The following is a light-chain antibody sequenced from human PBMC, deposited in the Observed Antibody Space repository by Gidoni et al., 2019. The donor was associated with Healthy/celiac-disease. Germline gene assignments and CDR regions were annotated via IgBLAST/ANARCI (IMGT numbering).Light chain of an antibody. CDR2: DES. J-gene: IGKJ4*01. Sequence: IVLTHSPATLSLSPGERAPLSCRASQSVSSYLACYQQKPGQAPRLLIYDESNRATGIAASSRGSGSWTEFTLTNSSREQEDFAVYYCQKRSNWPPLTVXGXTKVEIK. CDR1: QSVSSY. V-gene: IGKV3-11*01. CDR3: QKRSNWPPLT.